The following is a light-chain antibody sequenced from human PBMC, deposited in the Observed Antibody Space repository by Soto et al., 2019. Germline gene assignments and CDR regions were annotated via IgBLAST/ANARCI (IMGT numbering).Light chain of an antibody. CDR1: QSITSW. CDR3: QQSYSTTRT. CDR2: AAS. V-gene: IGKV1-39*01. Sequence: DIQITQSPSTLSASVGDRVTITCRASQSITSWLAWYQQKPGKAPKLLIYAASSLQSGVPSRFSGSGSGTDFTLTISSLQPEDFATYYCQQSYSTTRTFGQGTKVDIK. J-gene: IGKJ1*01.